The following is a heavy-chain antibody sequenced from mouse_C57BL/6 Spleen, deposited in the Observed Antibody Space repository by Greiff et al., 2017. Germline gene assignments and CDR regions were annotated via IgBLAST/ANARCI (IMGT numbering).Heavy chain of an antibody. D-gene: IGHD1-1*01. CDR1: GYAFSSYW. J-gene: IGHJ2*01. CDR2: LYPGDGDT. V-gene: IGHV1-80*01. Sequence: VKLQESGAELVKPGASVKISCKASGYAFSSYWMNWVKQRPGTGLEWIGQLYPGDGDTNYNGKFKGKATLTADKSSSTAYMQLSSLTSEDSAVYFCARSYYGSHYFDYWGQGTTLTVSS. CDR3: ARSYYGSHYFDY.